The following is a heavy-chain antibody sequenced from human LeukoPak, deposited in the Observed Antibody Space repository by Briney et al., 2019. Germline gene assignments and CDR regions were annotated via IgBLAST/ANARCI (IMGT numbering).Heavy chain of an antibody. CDR3: ARYYGSGSYWFDP. V-gene: IGHV1-18*04. D-gene: IGHD3-10*01. CDR1: GYTFTSYY. J-gene: IGHJ5*02. Sequence: ASVKVSCKASGYTFTSYYMHWVRQAPGQGLEWMGWISAYNGNTNYAQKLQGRVTMTTDTSTSTAYMELRSLRSDDTAVYYCARYYGSGSYWFDPWGQGTLVTVSS. CDR2: ISAYNGNT.